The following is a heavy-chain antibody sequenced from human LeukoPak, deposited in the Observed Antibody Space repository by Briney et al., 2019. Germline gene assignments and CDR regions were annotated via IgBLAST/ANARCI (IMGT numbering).Heavy chain of an antibody. CDR1: GFTFSSYW. V-gene: IGHV3-7*01. D-gene: IGHD3-9*01. CDR3: ARDRRDILIGSNWFDH. CDR2: IKQDGSEK. J-gene: IGHJ5*02. Sequence: GGSLRLSCAASGFTFSSYWMTWVRQAPGKGLEWVANIKQDGSEKYYVDSVKGRFTISKDNAKSSVYLQMNSLRGEDTAIYSCARDRRDILIGSNWFDHWGQGTLVTVSS.